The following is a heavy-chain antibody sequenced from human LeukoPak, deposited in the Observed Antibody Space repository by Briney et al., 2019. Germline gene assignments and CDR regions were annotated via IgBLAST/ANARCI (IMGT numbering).Heavy chain of an antibody. CDR1: GFTFKLYW. CDR2: INDDGSDT. V-gene: IGHV3-74*01. D-gene: IGHD2-15*01. J-gene: IGHJ5*02. CDR3: VRGGPSTWS. Sequence: PGGSVRLSCSVSGFTFKLYWMHWVRQAPGKGPVWVSRINDDGSDTTYADSVKGRFTISRDDAKNMLFLQMNSLRAEDTAVYYCVRGGPSTWSWGQGTLVTVSS.